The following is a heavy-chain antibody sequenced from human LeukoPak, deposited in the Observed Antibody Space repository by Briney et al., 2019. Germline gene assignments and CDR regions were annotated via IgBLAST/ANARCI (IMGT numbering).Heavy chain of an antibody. V-gene: IGHV4-59*08. CDR3: ARRRVGDLTVGSDTWFDP. J-gene: IGHJ5*02. CDR1: GGSITNYN. Sequence: SETLSLTCTVSGGSITNYNWNWIRQPPGKGLERIGYISDSGSTNYNPSLQSRVTISVDTSKNQFSLKLSSVTASDTAVYYCARRRVGDLTVGSDTWFDPWGQGALVTVSS. D-gene: IGHD2-15*01. CDR2: ISDSGST.